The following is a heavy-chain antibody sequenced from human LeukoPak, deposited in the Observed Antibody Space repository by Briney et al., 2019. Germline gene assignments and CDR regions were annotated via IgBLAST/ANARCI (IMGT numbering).Heavy chain of an antibody. CDR2: IYYSGST. Sequence: SETLSLTCTVSGGSISSYYWSWIRQPPRKGLEWIGYIYYSGSTNYNPSLKSRVTISGDTSKHPFSLKLSSVTAADTAVYYCASGGRYSSGYYMDVWGKGTTVTVSS. V-gene: IGHV4-59*01. D-gene: IGHD3-22*01. CDR3: ASGGRYSSGYYMDV. CDR1: GGSISSYY. J-gene: IGHJ6*03.